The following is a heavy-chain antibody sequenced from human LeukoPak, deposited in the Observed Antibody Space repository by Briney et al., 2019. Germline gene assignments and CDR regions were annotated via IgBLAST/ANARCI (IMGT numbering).Heavy chain of an antibody. CDR1: GYTFTGYY. Sequence: GASVTVSCKSSGYTFTGYYIHWVRQAPGQGLEWMGWINPTSGDTNYVQKFQGRVTLTRDTSISTAYMELSRMRSDDTAVYYCARGDGDGPARRAFDIWGQGTMDSVSS. CDR2: INPTSGDT. CDR3: ARGDGDGPARRAFDI. D-gene: IGHD7-27*01. J-gene: IGHJ3*02. V-gene: IGHV1-2*02.